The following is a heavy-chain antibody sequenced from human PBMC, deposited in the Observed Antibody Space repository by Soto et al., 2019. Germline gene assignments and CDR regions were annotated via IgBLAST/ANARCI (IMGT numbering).Heavy chain of an antibody. Sequence: QVQLVQSGAEVKKPGSSVKVSCKASGGTFSSYTISWVRQAPGQGLEWMGRIIPILGIANYAQKFQGRVTITADKSTSTAYMELSSLRSEDTAVYYCARAVGHDYIWGSYRYNHFDYWGQGTLVTVSS. CDR2: IIPILGIA. V-gene: IGHV1-69*02. CDR3: ARAVGHDYIWGSYRYNHFDY. D-gene: IGHD3-16*02. J-gene: IGHJ4*02. CDR1: GGTFSSYT.